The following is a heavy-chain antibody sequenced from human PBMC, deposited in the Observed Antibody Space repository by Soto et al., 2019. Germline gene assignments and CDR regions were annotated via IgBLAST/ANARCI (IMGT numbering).Heavy chain of an antibody. CDR1: GFTFSSYS. Sequence: EVQLVESGGGLVKPGGSLRLSCAASGFTFSSYSMNWVRQAPGKGLEWVSSISSSSSYIYYADSVKGRFTISRDNAKNSLYLQMNSLGAEDTAVYYCAGGDGYCSSTSCLYYYGMDVWGQGTTVTVSS. D-gene: IGHD2-2*03. J-gene: IGHJ6*02. V-gene: IGHV3-21*01. CDR2: ISSSSSYI. CDR3: AGGDGYCSSTSCLYYYGMDV.